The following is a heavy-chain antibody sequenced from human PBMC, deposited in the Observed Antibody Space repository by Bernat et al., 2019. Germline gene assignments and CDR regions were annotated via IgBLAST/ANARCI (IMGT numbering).Heavy chain of an antibody. V-gene: IGHV4-34*01. CDR2: INHSGST. D-gene: IGHD6-13*01. CDR3: ARGRGSSWSPDRPGWFDP. J-gene: IGHJ5*02. Sequence: QVQLQQWGAGLLKPSETLSLTCAVYGGSFSGYYWSWIRQPPGKGLEWIGEINHSGSTNYNPSLKSRVTISVDTSKNQFSLKLSSVTAADTAVYYCARGRGSSWSPDRPGWFDPWGQGTLVTVSS. CDR1: GGSFSGYY.